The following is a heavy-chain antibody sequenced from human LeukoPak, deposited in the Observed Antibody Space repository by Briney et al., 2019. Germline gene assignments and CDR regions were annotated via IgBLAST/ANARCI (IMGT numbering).Heavy chain of an antibody. D-gene: IGHD6-13*01. Sequence: GGSLRLSCAASGFTFSSYGMHWVRQAPGKGLEWVAFIRYDGSNKYYADSVKGRFTISRDNSKNTLYLQMNSLRAEDTAVYHCAKDIYSSSWTPRYYFDYWGQGTLVTVSS. CDR2: IRYDGSNK. CDR1: GFTFSSYG. V-gene: IGHV3-30*02. CDR3: AKDIYSSSWTPRYYFDY. J-gene: IGHJ4*02.